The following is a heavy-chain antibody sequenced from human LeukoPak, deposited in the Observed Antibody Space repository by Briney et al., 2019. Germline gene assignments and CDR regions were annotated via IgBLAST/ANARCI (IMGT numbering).Heavy chain of an antibody. Sequence: SETLSLTCAVYGGSFSGYYWSWIRQPPGKGLEWIGEIYHSGSTNYNPSLKSRVTISVDKSKNQFSLKLSSVTAADTAVYYCARDSLGSRTIDYWGQGTLVTVSS. D-gene: IGHD7-27*01. CDR3: ARDSLGSRTIDY. CDR1: GGSFSGYY. CDR2: IYHSGST. V-gene: IGHV4-34*01. J-gene: IGHJ4*02.